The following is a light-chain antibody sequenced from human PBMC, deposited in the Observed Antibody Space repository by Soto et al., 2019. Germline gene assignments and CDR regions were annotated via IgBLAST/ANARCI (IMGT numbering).Light chain of an antibody. CDR3: QHYNSDSGT. Sequence: DIQMTQSPSTLSASVEDRVTITCRASQSISSWLAWYQQKPGKAPKLLMYKASTLESGVPSRFSGSGSGTEFTHTISSLQPDDFGTYYCQHYNSDSGTFGQGTKVDIK. V-gene: IGKV1-5*03. J-gene: IGKJ1*01. CDR2: KAS. CDR1: QSISSW.